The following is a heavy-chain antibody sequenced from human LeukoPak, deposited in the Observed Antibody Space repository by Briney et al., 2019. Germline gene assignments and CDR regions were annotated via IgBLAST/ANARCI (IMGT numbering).Heavy chain of an antibody. CDR1: GFTFSSYA. CDR3: AKVAALYYDILTGYYYYYYYMDV. D-gene: IGHD3-9*01. Sequence: GGSLRLSCAASGFTFSSYAMSWVRQAPGKGLEWVSAISGSGGSTYYADSVKGRFTISRDNSKNALYLQMNSLRAEDTAVYYCAKVAALYYDILTGYYYYYYYMDVWGKGTTVTVSS. CDR2: ISGSGGST. V-gene: IGHV3-23*01. J-gene: IGHJ6*03.